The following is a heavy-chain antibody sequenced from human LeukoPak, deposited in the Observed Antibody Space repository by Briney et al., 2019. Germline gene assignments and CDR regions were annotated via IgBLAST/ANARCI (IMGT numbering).Heavy chain of an antibody. J-gene: IGHJ3*02. D-gene: IGHD3-3*01. Sequence: GGSLRLSCAASGFTVSSNYMSWVRQAPGKGLEWVSVIYSGGSTYYADSVKGRFTISRDNSKNTLYLQMNSLRAEDTAVYYCARTIFGVVIMGDAFDIWGQGTMVTVSS. CDR1: GFTVSSNY. CDR3: ARTIFGVVIMGDAFDI. V-gene: IGHV3-53*05. CDR2: IYSGGST.